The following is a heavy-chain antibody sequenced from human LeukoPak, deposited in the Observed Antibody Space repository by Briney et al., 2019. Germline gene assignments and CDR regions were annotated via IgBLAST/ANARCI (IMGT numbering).Heavy chain of an antibody. V-gene: IGHV4-34*01. D-gene: IGHD5-24*01. CDR3: ARWPGWLQFGYYFDY. J-gene: IGHJ4*02. Sequence: SETLSLTCAVYGGSFSGYYWSWIRQPPGKGLEWIGEINHSGSTNYNPSLKSRVTISVDTSKNQFSLKLGSVTAADTAVYYCARWPGWLQFGYYFDYWGQGTLVTVSS. CDR1: GGSFSGYY. CDR2: INHSGST.